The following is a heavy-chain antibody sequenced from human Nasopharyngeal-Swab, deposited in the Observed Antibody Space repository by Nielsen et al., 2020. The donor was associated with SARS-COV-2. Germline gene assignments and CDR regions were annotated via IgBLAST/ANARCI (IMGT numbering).Heavy chain of an antibody. Sequence: SETLSLTCTVSGGSISSGGYYWSWIRQHPGKGLEWIGYIYYSGSTYYNPSLKSRVTISVDTSKNQFSLKLSSVTAADTAVYYCARGVVVIPNYYYCYYMDVWGKGTTVTVSS. CDR3: ARGVVVIPNYYYCYYMDV. D-gene: IGHD2-21*01. CDR2: IYYSGST. J-gene: IGHJ6*03. CDR1: GGSISSGGYY. V-gene: IGHV4-31*03.